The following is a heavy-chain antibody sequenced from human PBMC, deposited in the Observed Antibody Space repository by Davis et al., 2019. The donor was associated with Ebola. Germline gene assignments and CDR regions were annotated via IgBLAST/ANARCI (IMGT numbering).Heavy chain of an antibody. CDR1: GGSIASYY. CDR3: ARHASQRSIFDY. Sequence: MPSETLSLTCTVSGGSIASYYWSWIRQPPGKGLEWIGDIYYSGSTNYNPSLKSRVTISVDTSKNQFFLKLRSVTAADTAVYFCARHASQRSIFDYWGQGTLVTVSS. V-gene: IGHV4-59*08. CDR2: IYYSGST. J-gene: IGHJ4*02. D-gene: IGHD3-16*01.